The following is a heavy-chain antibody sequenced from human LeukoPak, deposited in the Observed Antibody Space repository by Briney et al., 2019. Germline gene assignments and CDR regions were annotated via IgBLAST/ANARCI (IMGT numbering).Heavy chain of an antibody. Sequence: SETLSLTRTVSGGSISSDLYFWNWIRQPAGKGLEWIGRFYNSGRTNFNPSLKSRVTISADTSKNQFSLKLRSVTAADTAVYYCARGDLKSDWFDPWGQGTLVIVST. CDR2: FYNSGRT. CDR1: GGSISSDLYF. D-gene: IGHD3-3*01. J-gene: IGHJ5*02. CDR3: ARGDLKSDWFDP. V-gene: IGHV4-61*02.